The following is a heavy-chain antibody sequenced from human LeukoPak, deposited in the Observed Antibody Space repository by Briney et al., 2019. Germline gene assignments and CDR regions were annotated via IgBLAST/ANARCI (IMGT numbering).Heavy chain of an antibody. CDR3: ARVGTSSGIAVAGPVFDY. V-gene: IGHV1-2*02. Sequence: ASVKVSCKASGYTFTGYYMHWVRQAPGQGLEWMGWINPNSGGTNYAQKFQGRVTMTRDTSISTAYMELSRLRSDDTAVYYCARVGTSSGIAVAGPVFDYWGHGTLVTVSS. J-gene: IGHJ4*01. CDR2: INPNSGGT. D-gene: IGHD6-19*01. CDR1: GYTFTGYY.